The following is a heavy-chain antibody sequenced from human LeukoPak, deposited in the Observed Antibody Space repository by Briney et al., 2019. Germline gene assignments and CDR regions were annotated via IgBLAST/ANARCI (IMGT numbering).Heavy chain of an antibody. J-gene: IGHJ6*03. Sequence: PGGSLRLSCAASGFTFSDYYMSWIRQAPGKGLEWVSYISSSGSTIYYADSVKGRFTISRDNAKNSLYLQMNSLRAEDTAVYYCARDQVGATSDYYSYYMDVWGKGTTVTVSS. V-gene: IGHV3-11*01. CDR3: ARDQVGATSDYYSYYMDV. D-gene: IGHD1-26*01. CDR1: GFTFSDYY. CDR2: ISSSGSTI.